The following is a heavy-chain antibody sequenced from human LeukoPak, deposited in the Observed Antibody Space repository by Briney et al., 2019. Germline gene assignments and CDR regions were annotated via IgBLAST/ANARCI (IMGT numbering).Heavy chain of an antibody. J-gene: IGHJ4*02. CDR3: AKDWLGESTFDY. D-gene: IGHD3-10*01. CDR2: ISSSSSYI. CDR1: GFTFSTYS. V-gene: IGHV3-21*04. Sequence: GGSLRLSCAASGFTFSTYSMNWVRQAPGKGLEWVSSISSSSSYIYYADSVKGRFTISRDNAKNSLFLQMNSLRAEDTAVYYCAKDWLGESTFDYWGQGTLVTVSS.